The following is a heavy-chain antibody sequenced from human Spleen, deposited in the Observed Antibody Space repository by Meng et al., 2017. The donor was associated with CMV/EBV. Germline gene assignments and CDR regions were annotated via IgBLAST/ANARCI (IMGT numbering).Heavy chain of an antibody. CDR2: ISGGGGNT. J-gene: IGHJ6*02. Sequence: GESLKISCEASGFTFRRYAMNWVRQAPGKGLEWVSTISGGGGNTYYADSVKGRFTISRDNAKNTLYLQMNSLRAEDTAVYYCARDLHSYGSNYYYGMDVWGQGTTVTVSS. V-gene: IGHV3-23*01. CDR3: ARDLHSYGSNYYYGMDV. CDR1: GFTFRRYA. D-gene: IGHD5-18*01.